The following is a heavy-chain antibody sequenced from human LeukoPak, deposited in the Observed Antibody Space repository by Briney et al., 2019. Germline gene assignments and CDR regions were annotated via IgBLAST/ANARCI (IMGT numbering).Heavy chain of an antibody. V-gene: IGHV3-30*03. J-gene: IGHJ4*02. D-gene: IGHD2-2*01. CDR2: ISRDGTSQ. Sequence: PGGSLRLSCVASGFTFNTYGIHWVRQAPGKGLEWVAGISRDGTSQDYADSVKGRFTISRDNSKNTLYLQMNSLRTEDTAVYYCARAAYCTSTSCHFSGYAQRPLDSWGQGTLVTVSS. CDR3: ARAAYCTSTSCHFSGYAQRPLDS. CDR1: GFTFNTYG.